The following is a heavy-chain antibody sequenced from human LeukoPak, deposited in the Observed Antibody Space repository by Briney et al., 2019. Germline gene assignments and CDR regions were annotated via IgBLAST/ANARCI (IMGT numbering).Heavy chain of an antibody. D-gene: IGHD2-21*02. V-gene: IGHV4-39*07. CDR3: AKVTASGFSDY. CDR2: IYYTGST. Sequence: SETLSLTCTVSGGSITNSGYYWGWVRQPPGKGLEWIASIYYTGSTYYNPSLKSRVTISLDASKKQFSLKLSSVTAADTAVYYCAKVTASGFSDYWGQGTLVTVSS. CDR1: GGSITNSGYY. J-gene: IGHJ4*02.